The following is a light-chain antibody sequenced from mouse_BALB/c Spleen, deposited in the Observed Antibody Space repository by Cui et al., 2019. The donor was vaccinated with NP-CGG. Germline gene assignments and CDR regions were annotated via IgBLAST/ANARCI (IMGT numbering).Light chain of an antibody. CDR2: GTN. Sequence: QAFVAPESAPPHSPGETVTFTYRSSTGAVTTRNYANWVQEKPDHLFTGLIGGTNNRAPGVPARFSGSLIGDKAALTITGAQTDDEAIYFCALWYNNHWVFGGGTKLTVL. V-gene: IGLV1*01. CDR1: TGAVTTRNY. CDR3: ALWYNNHWV. J-gene: IGLJ1*01.